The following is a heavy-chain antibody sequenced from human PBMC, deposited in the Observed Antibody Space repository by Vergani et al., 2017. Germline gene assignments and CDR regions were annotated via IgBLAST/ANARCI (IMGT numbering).Heavy chain of an antibody. J-gene: IGHJ6*02. CDR1: GGSISSYY. CDR3: ARHGSTPNYYYYYGMDV. CDR2: IYTSGST. V-gene: IGHV4-4*09. Sequence: QVQLQESGPGLVKPSETLSLTCTVSGGSISSYYWSWIRQPPGKGLEWIGYIYTSGSTNYNPSLKSRVTISVDTSTNQFSLKLSSVTAADTAVYYCARHGSTPNYYYYYGMDVWGQGTTVTVSS. D-gene: IGHD3-10*01.